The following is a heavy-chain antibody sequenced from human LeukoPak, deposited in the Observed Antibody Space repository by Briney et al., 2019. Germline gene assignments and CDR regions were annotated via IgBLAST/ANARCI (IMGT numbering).Heavy chain of an antibody. Sequence: PGGSLRLSCAASGFTFSSYAMSWVRQAPGKGLEWVSVIYSGGSTYYADSVKGRFTISRDNSKNTLYLQMNSLRAEDTAVYYCARDRGAGYFDYWGQGTLVTVSS. CDR3: ARDRGAGYFDY. J-gene: IGHJ4*02. CDR1: GFTFSSYA. V-gene: IGHV3-53*01. D-gene: IGHD1-26*01. CDR2: IYSGGST.